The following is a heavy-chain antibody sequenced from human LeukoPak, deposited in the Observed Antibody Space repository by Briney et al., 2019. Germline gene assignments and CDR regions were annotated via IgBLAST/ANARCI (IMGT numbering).Heavy chain of an antibody. CDR3: TKRQGPTSGSYDYFDP. Sequence: SETLSLTCTVSGGSICGNYWSWIRQPPGQGLEWIAYIQSSGYTNYKPSLTSRVTISVDTPNHQFALKVTSATAADTAMYYCTKRQGPTSGSYDYFDPWGQGALVTVSS. V-gene: IGHV4-4*09. J-gene: IGHJ5*02. D-gene: IGHD1-26*01. CDR1: GGSICGNY. CDR2: IQSSGYT.